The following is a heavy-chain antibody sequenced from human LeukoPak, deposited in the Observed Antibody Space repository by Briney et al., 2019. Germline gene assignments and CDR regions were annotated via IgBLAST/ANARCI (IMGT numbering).Heavy chain of an antibody. CDR2: ISAYNGNT. J-gene: IGHJ4*02. D-gene: IGHD5-18*01. CDR3: ARGRAVDTAMAYFDY. Sequence: GASVKVSCKASGYTFTSYGISWVRQAPGQGLEWMGWISAYNGNTNYAQKLQGRVTMTTDTSTSTAYMELRSLRSDDTAVYYCARGRAVDTAMAYFDYWGQGTLVTVSS. V-gene: IGHV1-18*01. CDR1: GYTFTSYG.